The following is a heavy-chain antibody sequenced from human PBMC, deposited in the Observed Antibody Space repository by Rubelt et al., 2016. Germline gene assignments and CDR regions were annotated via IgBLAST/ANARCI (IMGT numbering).Heavy chain of an antibody. D-gene: IGHD2-2*01. CDR1: GYTFTTYP. CDR2: IDTNTGIP. CDR3: ARDVECSSTSCYAHSSDH. V-gene: IGHV7-4-1*02. Sequence: QVQLVQSGSELKKPGASVKVSCKASGYTFTTYPMNWVRQAPGQGLEWMGWIDTNTGIPTYAQGFIGRFVFSLDTSVSTAHLQISTLKAEDTAVYYCARDVECSSTSCYAHSSDHWGQGTLVTVSS. J-gene: IGHJ4*02.